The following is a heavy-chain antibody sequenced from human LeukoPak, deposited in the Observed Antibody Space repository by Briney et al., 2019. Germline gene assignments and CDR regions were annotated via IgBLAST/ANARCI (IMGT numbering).Heavy chain of an antibody. V-gene: IGHV4-59*08. CDR3: ARQLTHAYYGMDV. CDR1: GGSISSYY. D-gene: IGHD1-14*01. Sequence: SETLSLTCTVSGGSISSYYWSWIRQPPGKGLEWIGYIYYSGSTNYNPSLKSRVTISVDTSKNHFSLKLSSVTAADTAMYYCARQLTHAYYGMDVWGQGTTVTVSS. CDR2: IYYSGST. J-gene: IGHJ6*02.